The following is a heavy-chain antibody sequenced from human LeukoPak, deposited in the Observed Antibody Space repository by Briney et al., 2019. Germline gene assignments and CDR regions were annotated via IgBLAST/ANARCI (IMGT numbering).Heavy chain of an antibody. D-gene: IGHD6-19*01. V-gene: IGHV1-18*01. CDR1: GYTFTSYG. J-gene: IGHJ6*02. CDR3: ARDPSAVAGLNYYYYYGMDV. Sequence: GASVKVSCKASGYTFTSYGISWVRQAPGQGLEWMGWISAYNGNTNYAQKLQGRVTMTTDASTSTAYMELRSLRSDDTAVYYCARDPSAVAGLNYYYYYGMDVWGQGTTVTVSS. CDR2: ISAYNGNT.